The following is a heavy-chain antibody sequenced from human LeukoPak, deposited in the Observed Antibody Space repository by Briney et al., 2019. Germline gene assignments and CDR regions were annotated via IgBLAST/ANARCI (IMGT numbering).Heavy chain of an antibody. J-gene: IGHJ4*02. Sequence: GGSLRLSCAASGFTLSSYAMSWVRQAPGKGLEWVSAISGSGGSTYYADSVKGRFTISRDNSKSTLFLQMNSLRAEDTAVYYCAKDPRVGSRVATPCHWGQGTLVTVSS. CDR3: AKDPRVGSRVATPCH. V-gene: IGHV3-23*01. D-gene: IGHD5-24*01. CDR1: GFTLSSYA. CDR2: ISGSGGST.